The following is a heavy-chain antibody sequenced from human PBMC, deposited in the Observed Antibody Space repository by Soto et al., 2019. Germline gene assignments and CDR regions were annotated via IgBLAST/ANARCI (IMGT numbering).Heavy chain of an antibody. CDR3: ARHAYCCGGSCCWPEEALKPYYYYYYMDV. CDR1: GYSFTSYW. V-gene: IGHV5-51*01. J-gene: IGHJ6*03. CDR2: IYPGDSDT. D-gene: IGHD2-15*01. Sequence: SGESLKISCKGSGYSFTSYWIGWVRQMPGKGLEWMGIIYPGDSDTRYSPSFQGQVTISADKSISTAYLQWSSLKASDTAMYYCARHAYCCGGSCCWPEEALKPYYYYYYMDVWGKGTTVTVSS.